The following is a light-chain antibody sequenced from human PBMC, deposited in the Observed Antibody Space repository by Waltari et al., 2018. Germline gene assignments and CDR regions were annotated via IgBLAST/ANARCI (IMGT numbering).Light chain of an antibody. CDR2: PVS. CDR1: KLGEKY. J-gene: IGLJ1*01. V-gene: IGLV3-1*01. Sequence: SYELTQPPSVSVSPGQTASITCSGDKLGEKYACWYQQKPGQSPVLFIYPVSKRPSGIPERFSGSNSGNTATLTISGTQAMDEADYYCQAWDSSAYVFGTGTKVTVL. CDR3: QAWDSSAYV.